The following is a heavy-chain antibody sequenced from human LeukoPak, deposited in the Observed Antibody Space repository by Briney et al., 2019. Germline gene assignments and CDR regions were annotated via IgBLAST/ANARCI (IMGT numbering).Heavy chain of an antibody. J-gene: IGHJ3*02. CDR2: IIPIFGTA. Sequence: SVKVSCKASGGTFSSYAISWVRQAPGQGLEWMGRIIPIFGTANYAQKFQGRVTITTDESTSTAYMELSSLRSEDTAVYYCARDSVHDFWSGYSRRGFAFGIWGQGTMVTVSS. CDR3: ARDSVHDFWSGYSRRGFAFGI. D-gene: IGHD3-3*01. V-gene: IGHV1-69*05. CDR1: GGTFSSYA.